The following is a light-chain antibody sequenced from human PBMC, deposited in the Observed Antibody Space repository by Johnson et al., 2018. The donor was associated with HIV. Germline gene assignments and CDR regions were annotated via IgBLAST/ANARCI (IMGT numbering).Light chain of an antibody. V-gene: IGLV1-51*01. CDR2: DNN. J-gene: IGLJ1*01. CDR3: GTWDNSLSSYV. CDR1: SSNIGNNY. Sequence: QSVLTQPPSVSAAPGQKVTISCSGSSSNIGNNYVSWYQHLPGTAPKLLIYDNNKRPSGIPDRFSGSKSGTSATLGITGLQTGDEADYYCGTWDNSLSSYVCGTGTKVTVL.